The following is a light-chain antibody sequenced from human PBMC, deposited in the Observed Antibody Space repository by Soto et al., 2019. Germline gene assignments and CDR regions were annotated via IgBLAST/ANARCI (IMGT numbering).Light chain of an antibody. V-gene: IGLV2-14*03. CDR1: SSDVGSYDY. CDR3: CAYSTSGTHV. J-gene: IGLJ1*01. CDR2: DVN. Sequence: QSVLTQPASVSGSPGQSITFSCTGTSSDVGSYDYVSWHQQHPGKAPKLIIYDVNNRPSGVPSRFSGSKSGNTASLTISGLQTEDEADYYCCAYSTSGTHVFGDGTKVTV.